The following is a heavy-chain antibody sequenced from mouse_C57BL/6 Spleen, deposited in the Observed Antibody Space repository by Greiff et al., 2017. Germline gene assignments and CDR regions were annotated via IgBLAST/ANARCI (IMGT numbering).Heavy chain of an antibody. J-gene: IGHJ4*01. Sequence: DVKLVESGGGLVQPGGSLSLSCAASGFTFTDYYMSWVRQPPGKALEWLGFIRNKANGYTTEYSAPVKGRFTISRDNSQSILYLQMNALRAEDSATYYCARYSRLDYAMDYWGQGTSVTVSS. CDR1: GFTFTDYY. D-gene: IGHD1-2*01. V-gene: IGHV7-3*01. CDR3: ARYSRLDYAMDY. CDR2: IRNKANGYTT.